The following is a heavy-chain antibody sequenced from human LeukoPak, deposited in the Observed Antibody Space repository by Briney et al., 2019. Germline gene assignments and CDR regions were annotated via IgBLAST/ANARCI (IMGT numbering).Heavy chain of an antibody. Sequence: ASVKVSCKTSGYTFTNYDINWVRQATGQGLEWLGWMSSGSGYTGYAQKFQGRVTMTRDISITTAYVELSGLRSEDTAVYYCARGIEAGVDYWGQGTLVTVPS. V-gene: IGHV1-8*02. CDR3: ARGIEAGVDY. CDR1: GYTFTNYD. D-gene: IGHD6-25*01. J-gene: IGHJ4*02. CDR2: MSSGSGYT.